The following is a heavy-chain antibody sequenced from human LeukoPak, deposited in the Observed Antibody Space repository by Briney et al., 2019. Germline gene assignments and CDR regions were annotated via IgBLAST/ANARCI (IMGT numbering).Heavy chain of an antibody. CDR1: GGTFSSYA. V-gene: IGHV1-69*05. J-gene: IGHJ1*01. D-gene: IGHD3-22*01. CDR3: AREHPDSPLFQH. Sequence: SVKVSCKASGGTFSSYAISWVRQAPGQGLEWMGGIIPIFGTANYAQKFQGRVTITTDESTSIAYMELSSLRSEDTAVYYCAREHPDSPLFQHWGQGTLVTVSS. CDR2: IIPIFGTA.